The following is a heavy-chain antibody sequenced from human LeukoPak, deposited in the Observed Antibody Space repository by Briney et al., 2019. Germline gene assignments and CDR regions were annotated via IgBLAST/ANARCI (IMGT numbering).Heavy chain of an antibody. CDR1: GGSFSGYY. CDR3: ARGKNNYFDY. Sequence: KSSETLSLTCAVYGGSFSGYYWSWIRQPPGKGLEWIGEINHSRSTNYNPSLKSRVTISVDTSKNQFSLKLSSVTAADTAVYYCARGKNNYFDYWGQGTLITVPS. V-gene: IGHV4-34*01. CDR2: INHSRST. J-gene: IGHJ4*02.